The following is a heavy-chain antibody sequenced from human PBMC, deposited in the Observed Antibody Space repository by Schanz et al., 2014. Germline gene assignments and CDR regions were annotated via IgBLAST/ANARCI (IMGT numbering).Heavy chain of an antibody. Sequence: QVQLVESGGGVVQPGRSLRLSCAASGFTFSNHGMHWVRQSPGKGLEWVSGITRQGTTYYADFVKGRFSISRDNGETSVYLQINSLRVEDTAVYYCARFLARYQYYGVDVWGQGTTVIVSS. CDR1: GFTFSNHG. CDR3: ARFLARYQYYGVDV. D-gene: IGHD3-3*01. J-gene: IGHJ6*02. V-gene: IGHV3-NL1*01. CDR2: ITRQGTT.